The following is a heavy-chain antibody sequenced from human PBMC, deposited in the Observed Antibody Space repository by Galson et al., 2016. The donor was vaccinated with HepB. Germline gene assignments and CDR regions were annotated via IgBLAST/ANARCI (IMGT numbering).Heavy chain of an antibody. V-gene: IGHV3-53*01. Sequence: SLRLSCAASGFTFSNAWMSWVRQAPGKGLEWVSVIYSGGGTYYADSVQGRFTISRDNSKNTVFLEMNSLRAEDTAVYYCGTESYLKGHSIVVAAPSQTWGQGTLVTVSS. D-gene: IGHD2-15*01. J-gene: IGHJ5*02. CDR3: GTESYLKGHSIVVAAPSQT. CDR1: GFTFSNAW. CDR2: IYSGGGT.